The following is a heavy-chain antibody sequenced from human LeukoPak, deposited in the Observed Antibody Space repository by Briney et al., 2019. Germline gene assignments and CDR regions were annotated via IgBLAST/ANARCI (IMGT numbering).Heavy chain of an antibody. V-gene: IGHV1-46*01. J-gene: IGHJ6*03. Sequence: ASVKVSCKTSGYTFTGYYMHWVRQAPGQGLEWMGIINPSGGSTSYAQKFQGRVTMTRDMSTSTVYMELSSLRSEDTAVYYCARAGYDFWSGYPTYYYYYYYMDVWGKGTTVTVSS. CDR3: ARAGYDFWSGYPTYYYYYYYMDV. CDR1: GYTFTGYY. CDR2: INPSGGST. D-gene: IGHD3-3*01.